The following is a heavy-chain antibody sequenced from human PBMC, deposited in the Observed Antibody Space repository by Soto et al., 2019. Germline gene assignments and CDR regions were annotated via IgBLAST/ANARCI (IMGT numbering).Heavy chain of an antibody. CDR3: ARAYEGDYFDY. Sequence: GGSLRLSCAASGFTFSSYAMHWVRQSPGKGLEYVSVISYDGSNKYYADSVKGRFTISRDNSKNTLYLQMNSLRAEDTAVYYCARAYEGDYFDYWGQGTLVTVSS. V-gene: IGHV3-30-3*01. CDR1: GFTFSSYA. J-gene: IGHJ4*02. D-gene: IGHD3-16*01. CDR2: ISYDGSNK.